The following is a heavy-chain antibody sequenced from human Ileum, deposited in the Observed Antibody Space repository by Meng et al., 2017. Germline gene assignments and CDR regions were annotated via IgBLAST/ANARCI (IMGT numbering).Heavy chain of an antibody. V-gene: IGHV3-73*01. J-gene: IGHJ3*02. CDR3: SVYTSGHI. Sequence: GESLKISWAAPGLTFSCSDVHWVRQASGQGLEWVGRITSERKRYSTAYGASGKGRFTISRDDSKNTAFLQMNSLKTEDTALYYCSVYTSGHIWGQGTMVTVSS. D-gene: IGHD2-8*01. CDR2: ITSERKRYST. CDR1: GLTFSCSD.